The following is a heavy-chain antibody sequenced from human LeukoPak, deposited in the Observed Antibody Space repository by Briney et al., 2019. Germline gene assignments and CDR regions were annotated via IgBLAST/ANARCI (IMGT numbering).Heavy chain of an antibody. Sequence: PGGSLRLSCAASGFTFSSYGMHWVRQAPGKGLEWVAVIWYDGSNKYYADSVKGRFTISRDNSKNTLYLQMNSLRAEDTAVYYCARDVAVTYYFDYWGQGTLVTVSS. V-gene: IGHV3-33*01. J-gene: IGHJ4*02. CDR3: ARDVAVTYYFDY. CDR1: GFTFSSYG. CDR2: IWYDGSNK. D-gene: IGHD4-17*01.